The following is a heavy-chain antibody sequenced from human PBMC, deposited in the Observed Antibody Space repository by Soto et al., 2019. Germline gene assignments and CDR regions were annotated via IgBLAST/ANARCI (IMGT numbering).Heavy chain of an antibody. V-gene: IGHV3-23*01. J-gene: IGHJ6*02. CDR1: GFTFSSYA. CDR3: AKDRVWSGTYYYYYYGMDV. D-gene: IGHD3-3*01. Sequence: PGGSLRLSCAASGFTFSSYAMSWVRQAPGKGLEWASAISGSGGSTYYADSVKGRFTISRDNSKNTLYLQMNSLRAEDTAVYYCAKDRVWSGTYYYYYYGMDVWGQGTTVTVSS. CDR2: ISGSGGST.